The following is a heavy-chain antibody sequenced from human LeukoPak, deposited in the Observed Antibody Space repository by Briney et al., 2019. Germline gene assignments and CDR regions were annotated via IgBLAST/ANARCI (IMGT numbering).Heavy chain of an antibody. CDR2: IIPIFGTE. J-gene: IGHJ4*02. CDR1: GGTFSSYA. V-gene: IGHV1-69*05. CDR3: ARTSVEKIAVAGTTFDY. D-gene: IGHD6-19*01. Sequence: SVKVSCKASGGTFSSYAISWVRQAPGEGLEWMGGIIPIFGTENYAQKFQGRVTITTDESTSTAYMELSSLRPEDTAVYYCARTSVEKIAVAGTTFDYWGQGTLVTVSS.